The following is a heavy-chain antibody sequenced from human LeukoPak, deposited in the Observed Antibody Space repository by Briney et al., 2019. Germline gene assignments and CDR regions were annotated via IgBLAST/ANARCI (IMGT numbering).Heavy chain of an antibody. CDR3: TRAGYSSGFDS. CDR2: INSDGYSI. Sequence: GGSLRLSCAASGFTFSRYWMHWVRQVPGKGLVWVSRINSDGYSITYADSVKGRFTISRDNAKNTLYLQMNSLIAEDTAVYFCTRAGYSSGFDSWGQGTLVTVSS. CDR1: GFTFSRYW. D-gene: IGHD6-19*01. J-gene: IGHJ5*01. V-gene: IGHV3-74*03.